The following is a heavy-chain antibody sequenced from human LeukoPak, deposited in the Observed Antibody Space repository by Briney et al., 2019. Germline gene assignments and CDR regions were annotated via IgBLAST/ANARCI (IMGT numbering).Heavy chain of an antibody. V-gene: IGHV3-21*01. Sequence: GGSLRLSCAASGFTFSSYSMNWVRQAPGKGLEWDSSISSSSSYIYYADSVKGRFTISRDNAKNSLYLQMNSLRAEDTAVYYCGKSRTTVTTFFDYWGQGTLVTVSS. J-gene: IGHJ4*02. D-gene: IGHD4-17*01. CDR3: GKSRTTVTTFFDY. CDR2: ISSSSSYI. CDR1: GFTFSSYS.